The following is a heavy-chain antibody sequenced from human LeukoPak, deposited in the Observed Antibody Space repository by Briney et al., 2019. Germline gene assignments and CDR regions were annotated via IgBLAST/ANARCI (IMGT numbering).Heavy chain of an antibody. CDR2: INHSGST. CDR3: ARDSIDHIAVPTTGDI. CDR1: GGSFSGYY. J-gene: IGHJ3*02. D-gene: IGHD6-19*01. Sequence: SETLSLTCAVYGGSFSGYYWSWIRQPPGKGLEWIGEINHSGSTNYNPSLKSRVTMSVDPSKNQLSLKLTSVTAAGTAVYYCARDSIDHIAVPTTGDIWGQGTMVVVSS. V-gene: IGHV4-34*01.